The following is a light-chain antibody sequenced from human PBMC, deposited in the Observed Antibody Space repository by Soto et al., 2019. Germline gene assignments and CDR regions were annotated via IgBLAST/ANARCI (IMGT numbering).Light chain of an antibody. Sequence: QSVLTQPPSVSGAPGQRVTISCTGSSSNIGAGYDVHWYQQLPGTAPKLLMYGNSNRPSGVPDRFSGSKSGTSASLAITGLQAEDEAEYYCQSYDSSRSGSEVFGTGNKVTVL. CDR3: QSYDSSRSGSEV. CDR1: SSNIGAGYD. CDR2: GNS. V-gene: IGLV1-40*01. J-gene: IGLJ1*01.